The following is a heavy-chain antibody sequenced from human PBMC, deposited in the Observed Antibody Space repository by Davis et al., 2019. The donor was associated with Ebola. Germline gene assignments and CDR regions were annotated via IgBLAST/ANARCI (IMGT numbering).Heavy chain of an antibody. V-gene: IGHV4-31*03. CDR1: GGSISNGDYY. J-gene: IGHJ5*02. CDR2: IYYSGST. D-gene: IGHD3-10*01. CDR3: ARGSYGAWFDP. Sequence: MPSETLSLTCTVSGGSISNGDYYWSWIRQHPGKGLEWIGYIYYSGSTYYNPSLKSRVTISVDTSKNQFSLKLSSVTAADTAVYYCARGSYGAWFDPWGQGTLVTVSS.